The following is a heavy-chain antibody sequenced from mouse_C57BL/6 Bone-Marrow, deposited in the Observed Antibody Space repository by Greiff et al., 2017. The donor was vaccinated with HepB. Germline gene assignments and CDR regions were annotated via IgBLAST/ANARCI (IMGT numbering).Heavy chain of an antibody. CDR1: GFTFSDYG. Sequence: EVKLVESGGGLVKPGGSLKLSCAASGFTFSDYGMHWVRQAPEKGLEWVAYISSGSSTIYYADTVKGRFTISRDNAKNTLFLQMTSLRSEDTAMYYCARTNPTTVVATDYAMDYWGQGTSVTVSS. V-gene: IGHV5-17*01. CDR3: ARTNPTTVVATDYAMDY. J-gene: IGHJ4*01. D-gene: IGHD1-1*01. CDR2: ISSGSSTI.